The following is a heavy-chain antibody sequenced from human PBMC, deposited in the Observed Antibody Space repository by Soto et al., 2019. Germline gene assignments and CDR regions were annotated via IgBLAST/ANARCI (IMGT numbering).Heavy chain of an antibody. CDR3: ASTARVFAY. Sequence: SETLSLTCTVSGASMSSYYWSWIRQPPGKGLECIGYIYTSGDINYSPSLKSRATISLDTSKNQFSLNLRSVTAADTAVYYCASTARVFAYWGQGTLVTVSS. V-gene: IGHV4-59*01. CDR1: GASMSSYY. CDR2: IYTSGDI. D-gene: IGHD5-18*01. J-gene: IGHJ4*02.